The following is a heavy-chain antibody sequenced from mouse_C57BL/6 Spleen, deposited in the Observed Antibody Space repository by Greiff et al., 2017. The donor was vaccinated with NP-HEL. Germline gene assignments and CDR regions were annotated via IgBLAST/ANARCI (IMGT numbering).Heavy chain of an antibody. CDR1: GFNIKDDY. D-gene: IGHD2-10*01. CDR2: IDPENGDT. CDR3: SGLLTFAY. J-gene: IGHJ3*01. Sequence: VQLQQSGAELVRPGASVKLSCTASGFNIKDDYMHWVKQRPEQGLEWIGWIDPENGDTEYASKFQGKATITADTSSNTAYLQLSSLTSEDTAVYYCSGLLTFAYWGQGTLVTVSA. V-gene: IGHV14-4*01.